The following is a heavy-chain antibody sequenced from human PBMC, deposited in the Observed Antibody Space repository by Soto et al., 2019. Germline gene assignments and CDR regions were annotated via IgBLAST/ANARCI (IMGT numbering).Heavy chain of an antibody. Sequence: PSETLALTCAVSGGSISSSNWGSWVRQPQGKGLEWIGEIYHSGSTNYNPSLKSRVTISVDKSKNQFSLKLSSVTAADTAVYYCARIGYYYDSSGYYGGPDAFDIWGQGTMVTVSS. CDR1: GGSISSSNW. CDR3: ARIGYYYDSSGYYGGPDAFDI. CDR2: IYHSGST. D-gene: IGHD3-22*01. V-gene: IGHV4-4*02. J-gene: IGHJ3*02.